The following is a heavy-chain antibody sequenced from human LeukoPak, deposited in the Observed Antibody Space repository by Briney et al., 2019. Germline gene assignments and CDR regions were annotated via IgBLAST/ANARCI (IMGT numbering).Heavy chain of an antibody. CDR1: GFTFSSYA. Sequence: GGSLRLSCAASGFTFSSYAMSWVRQAPGRGLECVSSIGGSGGRTDYADSVKGRFTMSRDNSKNTLYLQMNSLRVEDTAVYYCARDVEMGGTNWFDPWGQGTLVTVSS. V-gene: IGHV3-23*01. CDR2: IGGSGGRT. J-gene: IGHJ5*02. D-gene: IGHD6-19*01. CDR3: ARDVEMGGTNWFDP.